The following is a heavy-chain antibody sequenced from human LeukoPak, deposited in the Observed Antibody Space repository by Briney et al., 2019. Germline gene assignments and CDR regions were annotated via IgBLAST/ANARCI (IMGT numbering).Heavy chain of an antibody. D-gene: IGHD4-17*01. CDR2: INPNSGGT. V-gene: IGHV1-2*02. CDR3: ARATTVTSLPYAFDI. CDR1: GYTFTGYY. J-gene: IGHJ3*02. Sequence: GASVKVSCKASGYTFTGYYMHWVRQAPGQGLEWMGLINPNSGGTNYAQKFQGRVTMTRDTSISTAYMELSRLRSDDTAVYYCARATTVTSLPYAFDIWGQGTMVTVSS.